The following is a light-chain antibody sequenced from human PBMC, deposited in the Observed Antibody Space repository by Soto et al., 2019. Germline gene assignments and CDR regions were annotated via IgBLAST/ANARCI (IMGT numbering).Light chain of an antibody. CDR3: QQRSNWPPWT. CDR2: DAS. Sequence: EIVLTQSPATLSLSPGERATLSCRASQSVSSYLAWYQQKPGQAPRLLIYDASSRATGIPARFSGSGSGTDFTLTISSLEPEDFAVYYCQQRSNWPPWTFGQGTTVEF. J-gene: IGKJ1*01. CDR1: QSVSSY. V-gene: IGKV3-11*01.